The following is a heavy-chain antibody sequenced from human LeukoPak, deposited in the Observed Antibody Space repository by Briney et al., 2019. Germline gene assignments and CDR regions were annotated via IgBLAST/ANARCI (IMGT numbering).Heavy chain of an antibody. CDR2: ISGSGGST. J-gene: IGHJ4*02. CDR1: GFTFSSYA. D-gene: IGHD4-17*01. CDR3: ASHFGDYGTYLDY. Sequence: GGSLRLSCAASGFTFSSYAMSWVRQAPGKGLEWVSAISGSGGSTYYADSVKGRFTISRHNSKNTLQMNSLRAEDTAVYYCASHFGDYGTYLDYWGQGTLVTVSS. V-gene: IGHV3-23*01.